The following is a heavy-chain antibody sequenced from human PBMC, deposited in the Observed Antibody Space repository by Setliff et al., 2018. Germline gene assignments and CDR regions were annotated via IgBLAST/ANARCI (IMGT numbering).Heavy chain of an antibody. Sequence: SETLSLTCAVYGGSFSGYYWSWIRQPPGKGLEWIGEINHTGSTNYSPSLKSRVTISVDTSKNQSSLKLTSVTAADTAVYYCARGYCSSPSCFFAGWFDPWGRGTLVTVSS. V-gene: IGHV4-34*01. J-gene: IGHJ5*02. CDR3: ARGYCSSPSCFFAGWFDP. D-gene: IGHD2-2*01. CDR2: INHTGST. CDR1: GGSFSGYY.